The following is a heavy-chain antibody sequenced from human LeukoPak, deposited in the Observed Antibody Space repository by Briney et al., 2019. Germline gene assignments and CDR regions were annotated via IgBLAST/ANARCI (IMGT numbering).Heavy chain of an antibody. CDR3: ARDLNY. V-gene: IGHV4-38-2*02. Sequence: SETLSLTCTVSGYSISSGYYWGWIRQPPGKGLEWIGSFYHSGSTYYNPSLKSRVTISVDTFKNHFSLKLSSVTAADTAVYYCARDLNYWGQGILVTVSS. CDR2: FYHSGST. CDR1: GYSISSGYY. J-gene: IGHJ4*02.